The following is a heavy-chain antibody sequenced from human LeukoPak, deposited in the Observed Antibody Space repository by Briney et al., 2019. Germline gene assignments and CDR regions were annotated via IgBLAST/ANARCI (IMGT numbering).Heavy chain of an antibody. CDR2: INHSGST. V-gene: IGHV4-34*01. D-gene: IGHD5-18*01. J-gene: IGHJ2*01. Sequence: SETLSLTCAVYGGSFSGYYWSWIRQPPGKGLEWIGEINHSGSTNYNPSLKSRVTISVDTSKNQFSLKLSSVTAADTAVYYCAREGGAAMVYWYFDLWGRGTLVTVSP. CDR1: GGSFSGYY. CDR3: AREGGAAMVYWYFDL.